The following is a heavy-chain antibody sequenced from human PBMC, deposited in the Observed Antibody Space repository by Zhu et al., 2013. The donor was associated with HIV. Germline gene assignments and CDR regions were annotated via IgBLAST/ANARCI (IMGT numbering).Heavy chain of an antibody. CDR1: GGTFSSYT. CDR2: IIPILGIA. Sequence: QVQLVQSGAEVKKPGSSVKVSCKASGGTFSSYTISWVRQAPGQGLEWMGRIIPILGIANYAQKFQGRVTITADKSTSTAYMELSSLRSEDTAVYYCARGPGTPLVARQSKALVVPAATNWFDPGPGNPGHRLL. CDR3: ARGPGTPLVARQSKALVVPAATNWFDP. D-gene: IGHD2-2*01. V-gene: IGHV1-69*02. J-gene: IGHJ5*02.